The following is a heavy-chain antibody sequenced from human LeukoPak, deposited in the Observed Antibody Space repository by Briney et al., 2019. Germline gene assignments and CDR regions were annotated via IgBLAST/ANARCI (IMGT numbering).Heavy chain of an antibody. J-gene: IGHJ4*02. CDR2: IYYSGST. D-gene: IGHD6-19*01. CDR1: GGSISSSSYY. Sequence: PSETLSLTCTVSGGSISSSSYYWGWIRQPPGKGLEWIGSIYYSGSTYYSPSLKSRVTISVDTSKNQFSLKLSSVTAADTAVYYCARRFGSGWFPRGFDYWGQGTLVTVSS. V-gene: IGHV4-39*01. CDR3: ARRFGSGWFPRGFDY.